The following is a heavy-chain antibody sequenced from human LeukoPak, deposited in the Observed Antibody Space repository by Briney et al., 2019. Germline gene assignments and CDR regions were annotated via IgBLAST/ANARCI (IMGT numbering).Heavy chain of an antibody. CDR3: ARYYLDDYGSNWFDP. D-gene: IGHD4-17*01. J-gene: IGHJ5*02. CDR1: GYTFTSYG. Sequence: ASVKVSCKASGYTFTSYGISWVRQAPGQGLEWMGLISAYNGNTNYAQKLQGRVTMTTDTSTSTAYMELSSLRSEDTAVYYCARYYLDDYGSNWFDPWGQGTLVTVSS. V-gene: IGHV1-18*01. CDR2: ISAYNGNT.